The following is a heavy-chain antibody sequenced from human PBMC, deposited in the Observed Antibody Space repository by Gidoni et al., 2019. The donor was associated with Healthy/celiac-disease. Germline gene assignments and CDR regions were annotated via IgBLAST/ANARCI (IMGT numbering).Heavy chain of an antibody. CDR1: GFTFRSYE. CDR2: ISSSGSTI. D-gene: IGHD6-25*01. J-gene: IGHJ6*02. V-gene: IGHV3-48*03. Sequence: EVQLVASGGGLVQPGGSLRLSCAASGFTFRSYEINWVRQAPGKGLEWGSDISSSGSTIYYADSVKGRFTISRDNAKNSLYLQMNSLRAEDTAVYYCARDLRLQSAQYYYYGMDVWGQGTTVTVSS. CDR3: ARDLRLQSAQYYYYGMDV.